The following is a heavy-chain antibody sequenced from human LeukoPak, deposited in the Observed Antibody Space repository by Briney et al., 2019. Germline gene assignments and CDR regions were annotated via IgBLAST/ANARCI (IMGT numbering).Heavy chain of an antibody. CDR2: MNPNSGNT. D-gene: IGHD3-3*01. J-gene: IGHJ3*02. V-gene: IGHV1-8*03. CDR1: GYTFTSYD. Sequence: ASVKVSCKASGYTFTSYDINWVRQATGQGLEWMGWMNPNSGNTGYAQKFQGRVTITRNTSISTAYMELSSLRSEDTAVYYCARGLTYYDFWSGHDAFDIWGQGAMVTVSS. CDR3: ARGLTYYDFWSGHDAFDI.